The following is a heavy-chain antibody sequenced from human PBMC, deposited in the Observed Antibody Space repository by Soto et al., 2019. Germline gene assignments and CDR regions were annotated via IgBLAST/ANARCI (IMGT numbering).Heavy chain of an antibody. V-gene: IGHV3-9*01. CDR2: ISWKSGNI. J-gene: IGHJ6*02. CDR1: GFTFDDYA. Sequence: GGSLRLSCAASGFTFDDYAMHWVRQVPGKGLEWVSGISWKSGNIGYVDSVKGRFTISRDNAKSSLYLQMNSLRAEDTAFYYCAKDLDSITSVGKTLDVWGQGTTVTVSS. D-gene: IGHD1-20*01. CDR3: AKDLDSITSVGKTLDV.